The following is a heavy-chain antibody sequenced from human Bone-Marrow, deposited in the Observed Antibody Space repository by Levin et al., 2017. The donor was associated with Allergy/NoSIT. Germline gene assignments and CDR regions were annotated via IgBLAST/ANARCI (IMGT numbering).Heavy chain of an antibody. CDR1: GFTFSSFG. Sequence: PGGSLRLSCEASGFTFSSFGMHWVRQAPGKGLEWVALLSHDGNNEYYADSVKGRFTISRDTSKKTLYLHMISLRTEDTAVYYCARGTFRLSVAGTYYFDYWGQGSLVTVSS. D-gene: IGHD6-19*01. V-gene: IGHV3-30*03. CDR3: ARGTFRLSVAGTYYFDY. J-gene: IGHJ4*02. CDR2: LSHDGNNE.